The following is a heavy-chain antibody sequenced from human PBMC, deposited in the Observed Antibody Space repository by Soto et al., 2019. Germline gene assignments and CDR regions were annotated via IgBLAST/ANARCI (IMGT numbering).Heavy chain of an antibody. CDR1: GGSISSGGYS. CDR3: ARVPSP. V-gene: IGHV4-30-2*01. J-gene: IGHJ5*02. Sequence: PSETLCLTCAVSGGSISSGGYSWSWIRQPPGKGLEWIGYIYHSGSTYYNPSLKSRVTISVDRSKNQFPLKLSSVTAADTAVYYCARVPSPWGQGTLVTVSS. CDR2: IYHSGST.